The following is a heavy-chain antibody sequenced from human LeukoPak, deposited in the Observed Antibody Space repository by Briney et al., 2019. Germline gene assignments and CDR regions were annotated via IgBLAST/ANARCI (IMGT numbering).Heavy chain of an antibody. Sequence: GGSLGLSCAASGFTFSSYGMHWVRQAPGKGLEWVAFIRYDGSNKYYADSVKGRFTISRDNSKNTLYLQMNSLRAEDTAVYYCAKDPPNYYGSGSYPGYWGQGTLVTVSS. J-gene: IGHJ4*02. CDR1: GFTFSSYG. D-gene: IGHD3-10*01. CDR2: IRYDGSNK. CDR3: AKDPPNYYGSGSYPGY. V-gene: IGHV3-30*02.